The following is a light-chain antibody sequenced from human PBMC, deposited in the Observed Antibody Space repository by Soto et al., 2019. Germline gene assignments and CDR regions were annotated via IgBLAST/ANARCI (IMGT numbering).Light chain of an antibody. Sequence: QSVLTHSPSASASLGASVKLTCTLSSGHSTYAIAWHQQQPEKGPRYLMKLNSDGSHSRGDGIPDRFSGSSSGAERYLTISSLQSEDEADYYCQTWGTLVVFGGGTKLTVL. CDR2: LNSDGSH. CDR1: SGHSTYA. J-gene: IGLJ2*01. CDR3: QTWGTLVV. V-gene: IGLV4-69*01.